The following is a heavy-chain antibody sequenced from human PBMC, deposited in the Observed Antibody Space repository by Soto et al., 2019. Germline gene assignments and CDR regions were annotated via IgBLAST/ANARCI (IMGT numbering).Heavy chain of an antibody. D-gene: IGHD3-10*01. CDR2: IWYDGSNK. CDR1: GFTFSSYG. V-gene: IGHV3-33*01. CDR3: ARSRVWFGELNYGMDV. J-gene: IGHJ6*02. Sequence: PGGSLRPSCAASGFTFSSYGMHWVRQAPGKGLEWVAVIWYDGSNKYYADSVKGRFTISRDNSKNTLYLQMNSLRAEDTAVYYCARSRVWFGELNYGMDVWGQGTTVTVSS.